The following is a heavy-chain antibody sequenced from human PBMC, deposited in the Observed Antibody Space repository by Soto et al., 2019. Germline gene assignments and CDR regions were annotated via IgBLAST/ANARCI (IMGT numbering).Heavy chain of an antibody. J-gene: IGHJ4*02. V-gene: IGHV4-4*02. CDR1: GDSISNNKW. Sequence: PSETLSLTCSVSGDSISNNKWWSWVRQPPGKGLEWIGEMHHSGSIHYNASLKSRATLSVDKSKNTLFLQMNNLRADDTALYYCAKEPQEWLYILYGHYFGNWGQGVLVTVSS. D-gene: IGHD3-3*01. CDR3: AKEPQEWLYILYGHYFGN. CDR2: MHHSGSI.